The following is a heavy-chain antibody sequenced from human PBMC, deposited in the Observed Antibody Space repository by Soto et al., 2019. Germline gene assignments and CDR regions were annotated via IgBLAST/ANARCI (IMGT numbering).Heavy chain of an antibody. CDR3: ARAGYSSSWPYFDY. Sequence: ESGGGLVKPGGSLRLSCAASGFTFSDYYMSWIRQAPGKGLEWVSYISSSSSYTNYADSVKGRFTISRDNAKNSLYLQMNSLRAEDTAVYYCARAGYSSSWPYFDYWGQGTLVTVSS. V-gene: IGHV3-11*05. D-gene: IGHD6-13*01. CDR2: ISSSSSYT. CDR1: GFTFSDYY. J-gene: IGHJ4*02.